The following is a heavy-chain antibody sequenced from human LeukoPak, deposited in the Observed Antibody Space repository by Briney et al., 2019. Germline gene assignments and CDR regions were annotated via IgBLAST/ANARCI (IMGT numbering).Heavy chain of an antibody. J-gene: IGHJ3*02. Sequence: GESLKISCKGSGYDFTFYWVAWVRQMPGKGLEWMGIIYPGDSDTRYSPSFQGQVTISADKSISTAYLQWNSLKASDTAMYYCARSYYDSSGYYSLDVLDIWGQGTVVTVSS. V-gene: IGHV5-51*01. CDR1: GYDFTFYW. D-gene: IGHD3-22*01. CDR3: ARSYYDSSGYYSLDVLDI. CDR2: IYPGDSDT.